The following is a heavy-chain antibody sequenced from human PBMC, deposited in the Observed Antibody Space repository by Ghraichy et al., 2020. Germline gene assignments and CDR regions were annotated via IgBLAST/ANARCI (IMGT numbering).Heavy chain of an antibody. CDR1: GGTFSSYA. J-gene: IGHJ5*02. CDR3: ARYLWSGPKGGIDP. V-gene: IGHV1-69*06. Sequence: SVKVSCKASGGTFSSYAISWVRQAPGQGLEWMGGIIPIFGTANYAQKFQGRVTITADKSTSTAYMELSSLRSEDTAVYYCARYLWSGPKGGIDPWGQGTLVTVSS. CDR2: IIPIFGTA. D-gene: IGHD3-3*01.